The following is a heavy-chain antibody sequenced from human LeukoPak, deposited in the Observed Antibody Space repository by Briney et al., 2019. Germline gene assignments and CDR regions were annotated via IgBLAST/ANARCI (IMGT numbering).Heavy chain of an antibody. CDR1: GFTFSSYA. D-gene: IGHD3-10*01. CDR3: AREGSTY. Sequence: PGGSLRLSCAASGFTFSSYAMHWVRQAPGKGLEYVSAISSNGGSTYYANSVKGRFTISRDNSKNTLYLQMGSLRAEDMAVYYCAREGSTYWGQGTLVTVSS. CDR2: ISSNGGST. J-gene: IGHJ4*02. V-gene: IGHV3-64*01.